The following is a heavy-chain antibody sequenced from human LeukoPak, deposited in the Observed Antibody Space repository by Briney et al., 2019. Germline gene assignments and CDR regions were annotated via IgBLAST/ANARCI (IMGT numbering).Heavy chain of an antibody. D-gene: IGHD4-23*01. CDR1: GYSFTSYW. V-gene: IGHV5-51*01. CDR2: IYPGDPDT. CDR3: ARRLDYGGNSHGY. J-gene: IGHJ4*02. Sequence: RPGESLKISCKGSGYSFTSYWIGWVRQMPGKGLEWMGIIYPGDPDTRYSPSFQGQVTISADKSISTAYLQWSSLKASDTAIYYCARRLDYGGNSHGYWGQGTLVTVPS.